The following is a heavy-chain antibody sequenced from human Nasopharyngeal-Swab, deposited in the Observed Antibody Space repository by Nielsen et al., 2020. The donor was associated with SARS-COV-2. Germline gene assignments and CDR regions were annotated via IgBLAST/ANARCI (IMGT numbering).Heavy chain of an antibody. V-gene: IGHV3-23*01. CDR2: ISGSGGST. Sequence: GESLKISCAASGLTVRSYAMRWVRQAPGKGQEWVSAISGSGGSTYYADAVKGRFTISRGNSKNTLYLQMNSLRAEDTAVYYCARARYWLAASGPFFDYWGQGTLVTVSS. CDR3: ARARYWLAASGPFFDY. D-gene: IGHD6-13*01. CDR1: GLTVRSYA. J-gene: IGHJ4*02.